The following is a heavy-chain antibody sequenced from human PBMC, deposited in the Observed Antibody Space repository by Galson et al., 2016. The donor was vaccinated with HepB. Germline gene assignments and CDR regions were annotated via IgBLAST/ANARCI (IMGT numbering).Heavy chain of an antibody. V-gene: IGHV1-46*01. Sequence: SVKVSCKASGYSFTSYYIHWVRQAPGQGLEWMGIINPSIGSTTYAQNFQGRVTMTRDTSTSTVYMQLSSLRSEDTAVYYCAREAHYGDRNWFDPWGQGSLVTVSS. CDR3: AREAHYGDRNWFDP. D-gene: IGHD4-17*01. CDR1: GYSFTSYY. CDR2: INPSIGST. J-gene: IGHJ5*02.